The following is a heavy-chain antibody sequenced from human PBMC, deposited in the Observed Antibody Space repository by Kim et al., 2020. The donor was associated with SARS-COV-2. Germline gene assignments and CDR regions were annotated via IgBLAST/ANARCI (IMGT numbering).Heavy chain of an antibody. CDR2: IYYTGTT. CDR3: ARGGAITIFGVDDTSIFDP. V-gene: IGHV4-59*11. J-gene: IGHJ5*02. CDR1: GGSISSHY. Sequence: SETLSLTCTVSGGSISSHYWSWIRQPPGKGLEWIGYIYYTGTTNNNPSLKSRVTISVDTSKNQFSLKLSSVTAADTAVYYCARGGAITIFGVDDTSIFDPWGQGILVTVSS. D-gene: IGHD3-3*01.